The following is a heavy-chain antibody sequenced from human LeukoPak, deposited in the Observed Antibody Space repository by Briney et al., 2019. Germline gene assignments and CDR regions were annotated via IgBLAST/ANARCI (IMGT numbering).Heavy chain of an antibody. J-gene: IGHJ6*02. D-gene: IGHD6-13*01. Sequence: SETLSLTCAVYGGSFSGYYWSWIRQPPGKGLEWIGEINHSGSTNYNPSLKSRVTISVDTSKNQFSLKLSSVTAADTAVYYCARERGSSHYYYYGMDVWGQGTTVTVSS. CDR2: INHSGST. CDR3: ARERGSSHYYYYGMDV. CDR1: GGSFSGYY. V-gene: IGHV4-34*01.